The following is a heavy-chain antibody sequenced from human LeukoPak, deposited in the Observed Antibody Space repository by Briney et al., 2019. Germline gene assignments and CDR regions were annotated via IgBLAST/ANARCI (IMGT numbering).Heavy chain of an antibody. CDR2: IRFDGSDK. J-gene: IGHJ3*02. Sequence: GGSLRLSRTASGFTFSSHGMHWVRQAPGKGLEWVAFIRFDGSDKYYADSVKGRFTISRDNSKNTLYLQMNSLRTEDAAVYYCAKDAGELLGAFDIWGQGTVVTVSS. V-gene: IGHV3-30*02. CDR3: AKDAGELLGAFDI. CDR1: GFTFSSHG. D-gene: IGHD3-16*01.